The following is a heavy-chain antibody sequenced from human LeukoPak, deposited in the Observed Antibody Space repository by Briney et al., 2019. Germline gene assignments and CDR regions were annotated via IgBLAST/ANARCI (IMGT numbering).Heavy chain of an antibody. CDR3: AKSFDIVVVPADYGMDV. CDR2: ISGSGGST. Sequence: PGGSLRLSCAASGFTFSSYAMSWVRQAPGKGLEWVSAISGSGGSTYYADSVKGRFTISRDNSKNTLYLQMNSLRAEDTAVYYCAKSFDIVVVPADYGMDVWGKGTTVTVSS. CDR1: GFTFSSYA. J-gene: IGHJ6*04. D-gene: IGHD2-2*01. V-gene: IGHV3-23*01.